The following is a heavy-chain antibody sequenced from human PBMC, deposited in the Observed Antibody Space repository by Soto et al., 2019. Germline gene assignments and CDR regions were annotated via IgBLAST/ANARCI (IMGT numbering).Heavy chain of an antibody. D-gene: IGHD4-17*01. CDR2: IYYSGSA. V-gene: IGHV4-39*01. CDR1: GGSISSSTYY. Sequence: QLRLQESGPGLVKPSETLSLTCTVSGGSISSSTYYWGCIRQPPGKGLEWIGMIYYSGSAYYNPSLKSRGTISIDTSTKQFSLRLSSVTAADTAVYYCARHGVDYGDYASYYYYGVDVWGRGTTVSVSS. CDR3: ARHGVDYGDYASYYYYGVDV. J-gene: IGHJ6*02.